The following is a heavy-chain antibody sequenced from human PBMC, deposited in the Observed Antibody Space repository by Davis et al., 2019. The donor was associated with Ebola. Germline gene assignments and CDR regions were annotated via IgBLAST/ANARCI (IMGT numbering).Heavy chain of an antibody. CDR3: ARRLEISGYPFDY. Sequence: GGSLRLSCAASGFTFSSYGMHWVRQAPGKGLEWVAVIWYDGSNKYYADSVKGRFTISRDNSKNTLYLQMNSLRAEDTAVYYCARRLEISGYPFDYWGQGTLVTVSS. V-gene: IGHV3-33*08. CDR1: GFTFSSYG. CDR2: IWYDGSNK. J-gene: IGHJ4*02. D-gene: IGHD3-22*01.